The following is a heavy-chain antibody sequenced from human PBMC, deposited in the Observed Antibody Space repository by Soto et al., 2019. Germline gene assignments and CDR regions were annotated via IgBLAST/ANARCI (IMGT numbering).Heavy chain of an antibody. CDR3: TTGEPSITIFGVVPPYGMDV. CDR2: IKSKTDGGTT. Sequence: GGSLRLSCAASGFTFSNAWMNWVRQAPGKGLEWVGRIKSKTDGGTTDYAAPVKGRFTISRDDSKNTLYLQMNSLKTEDTAVYYCTTGEPSITIFGVVPPYGMDVWGQGTTVTVSS. V-gene: IGHV3-15*07. D-gene: IGHD3-3*01. CDR1: GFTFSNAW. J-gene: IGHJ6*02.